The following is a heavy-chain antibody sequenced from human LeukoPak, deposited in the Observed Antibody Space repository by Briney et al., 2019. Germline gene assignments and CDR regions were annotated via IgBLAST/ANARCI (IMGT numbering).Heavy chain of an antibody. CDR3: AILAVAGRTFDY. D-gene: IGHD6-19*01. CDR2: VSYDGSNK. Sequence: GGSLRLSCAASGFTVSSYAMHWVRQAPGKGLEWVAVVSYDGSNKYYADSVKGRFTISRDNSKNTLYLQMNSLRAEDTAVYYCAILAVAGRTFDYWGQGTLVTVSS. V-gene: IGHV3-30-3*01. CDR1: GFTVSSYA. J-gene: IGHJ4*02.